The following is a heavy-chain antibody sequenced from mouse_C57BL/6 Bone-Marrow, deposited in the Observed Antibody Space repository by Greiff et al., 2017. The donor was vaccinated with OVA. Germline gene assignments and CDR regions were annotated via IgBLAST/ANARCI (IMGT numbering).Heavy chain of an antibody. Sequence: QVQLQQSGPELVRPGVSVTISCKGSGYTFTDYAMHWVKQSHAKSLEWIGVISTYYDDASYNQKFKGKATMTVEKSSSTAYMELARLTSEDSAVYYCERFGYGSTIDYWGQGTTHTVTS. D-gene: IGHD1-1*01. CDR2: ISTYYDDA. V-gene: IGHV1-67*01. J-gene: IGHJ2*01. CDR1: GYTFTDYA. CDR3: ERFGYGSTIDY.